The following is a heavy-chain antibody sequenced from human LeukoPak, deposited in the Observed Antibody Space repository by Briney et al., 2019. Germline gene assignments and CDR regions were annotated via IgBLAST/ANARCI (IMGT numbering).Heavy chain of an antibody. CDR1: GYTFTSYY. D-gene: IGHD1-26*01. Sequence: RASVKVSCKASGYTFTSYYTHWVRQAPGQGLEWMGIINPSGGSTSYAQKFQGRVTMTRDTSTSTVYMELSSLRSEDTAVYYCARDISREGPMDVWGKGTTVTISS. J-gene: IGHJ6*03. V-gene: IGHV1-46*01. CDR2: INPSGGST. CDR3: ARDISREGPMDV.